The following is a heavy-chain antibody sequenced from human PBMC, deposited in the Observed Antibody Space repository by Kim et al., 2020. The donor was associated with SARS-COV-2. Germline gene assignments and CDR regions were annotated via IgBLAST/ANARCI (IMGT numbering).Heavy chain of an antibody. Sequence: GGSLRLSCAASGFTFGDYAMHWVRQAPGKGLEWVSGISWNSGSIGYADSVKGRFTISRDNAKNSLYLQMNSLRAEDTALYYCAKDGACYDFWSDCLYYGMDVWGQGTTVTVSS. V-gene: IGHV3-9*01. CDR1: GFTFGDYA. J-gene: IGHJ6*02. CDR2: ISWNSGSI. D-gene: IGHD3-3*01. CDR3: AKDGACYDFWSDCLYYGMDV.